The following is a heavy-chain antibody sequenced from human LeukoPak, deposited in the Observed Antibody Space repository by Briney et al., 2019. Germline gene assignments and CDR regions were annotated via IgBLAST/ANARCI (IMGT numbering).Heavy chain of an antibody. D-gene: IGHD4-17*01. J-gene: IGHJ6*02. Sequence: GESLKISCKGSGYSFTRYWISWVRQKPGKGLEWMGRIDPSDSYTNYSPSFQGHVTISDDKSISTAYLQWSSLKASDTAMYYCAKRKGTVTSRAYYYYYAVDVWGQGTTVTVSS. V-gene: IGHV5-10-1*01. CDR1: GYSFTRYW. CDR3: AKRKGTVTSRAYYYYYAVDV. CDR2: IDPSDSYT.